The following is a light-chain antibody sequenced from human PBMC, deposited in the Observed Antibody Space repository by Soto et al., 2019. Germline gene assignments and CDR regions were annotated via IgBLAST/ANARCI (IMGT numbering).Light chain of an antibody. CDR3: SSYAGTNNVI. J-gene: IGLJ2*01. Sequence: QSALTQPRSVSGSPGQSVAISCTGTSGDVGRYTYVSWYRQLPNKAPKLLIYEVTKRPSGVPARFSGSKSGNTASLTVSGLQGDDEADYYCSSYAGTNNVIFGGGTKLTV. V-gene: IGLV2-11*01. CDR2: EVT. CDR1: SGDVGRYTY.